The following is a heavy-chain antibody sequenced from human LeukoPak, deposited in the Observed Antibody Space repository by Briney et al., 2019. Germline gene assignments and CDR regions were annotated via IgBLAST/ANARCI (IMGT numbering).Heavy chain of an antibody. CDR1: GFTISTSW. CDR3: ARWAGRCGGDCQSEDP. Sequence: GGSLRLSCVGSGFTISTSWMHWVRQAPGKGPEYVAYINQDGSETNYVDSVKGRFTISRDNTRNSLFLQMYSLRDEDTAIYYCARWAGRCGGDCQSEDPWGLGTLVIVSS. CDR2: INQDGSET. D-gene: IGHD2-21*02. J-gene: IGHJ5*02. V-gene: IGHV3-7*01.